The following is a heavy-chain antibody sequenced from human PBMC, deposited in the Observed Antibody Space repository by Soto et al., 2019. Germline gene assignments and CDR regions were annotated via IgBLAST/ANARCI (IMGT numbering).Heavy chain of an antibody. CDR2: FFYTGST. CDR1: DGSSGGGDDY. J-gene: IGHJ4*02. Sequence: SETLSLTCSVSDGSSGGGDDYWSWIRQPPGKGLEWIGYFFYTGSTNYNPSLESRLTMSVDVSKNHFSLRLNSVTAADTAVYYCAGGTDGKKVAYWGQGALVTVSS. D-gene: IGHD5-12*01. CDR3: AGGTDGKKVAY. V-gene: IGHV4-61*03.